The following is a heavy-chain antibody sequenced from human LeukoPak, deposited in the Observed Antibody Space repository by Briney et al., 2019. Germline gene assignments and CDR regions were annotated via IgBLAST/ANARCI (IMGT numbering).Heavy chain of an antibody. CDR3: ARGGTLFTFFDS. CDR1: GDSNIIDEYY. CDR2: VYSSGNT. V-gene: IGHV4-61*02. D-gene: IGHD3-3*01. Sequence: SETLSLTCTISGDSNIIDEYYWNWIRQPAGKGLEWMGRVYSSGNTLYNPSLQGRLTISIDTSKSQLSLKLTSVTAADTALYYCARGGTLFTFFDSWGQGKLVTVSS. J-gene: IGHJ4*02.